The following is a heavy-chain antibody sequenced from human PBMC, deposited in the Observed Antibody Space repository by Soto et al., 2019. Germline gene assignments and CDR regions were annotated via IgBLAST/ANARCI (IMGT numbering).Heavy chain of an antibody. Sequence: GGSLRLSCAASGFTFSSYAMSWVRQAPGKGLEWVSAISGSGGSTYYADSVKGRFTISRDNSKNTLYLQMNSLRAEDTAVYYCAKVRLVVPAAMGGFDYWGQGTLVTVSS. CDR3: AKVRLVVPAAMGGFDY. V-gene: IGHV3-23*01. D-gene: IGHD2-2*01. CDR2: ISGSGGST. CDR1: GFTFSSYA. J-gene: IGHJ4*02.